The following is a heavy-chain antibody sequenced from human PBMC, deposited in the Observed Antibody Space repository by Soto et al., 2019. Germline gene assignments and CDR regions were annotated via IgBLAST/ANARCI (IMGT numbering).Heavy chain of an antibody. V-gene: IGHV3-30-3*01. CDR3: ARDLWSGYYSEYGMDV. Sequence: GGSLRLSCAASGFTFSSYAMHWVRQAPGKGLEWVAVISYDGSNKYYADSVKGRFTISRENSKNTLYLQMNSLRAEDTAVYYCARDLWSGYYSEYGMDVWGQGTTVTVSS. D-gene: IGHD3-3*01. CDR2: ISYDGSNK. CDR1: GFTFSSYA. J-gene: IGHJ6*02.